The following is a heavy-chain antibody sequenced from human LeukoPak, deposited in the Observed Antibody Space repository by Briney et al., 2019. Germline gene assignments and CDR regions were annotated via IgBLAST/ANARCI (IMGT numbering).Heavy chain of an antibody. V-gene: IGHV4-38-2*02. Sequence: SETLSLTCTVSGYSISSGYYWGWIRQPPGKGLEWIGSIYHSGSTYYNPSLKSRVTISVDTSKNQFSLKLSSVTAADTAVYYCARDRGRYCSGGSCYRDYWGQGTLATVSS. D-gene: IGHD2-15*01. CDR1: GYSISSGYY. CDR3: ARDRGRYCSGGSCYRDY. J-gene: IGHJ4*02. CDR2: IYHSGST.